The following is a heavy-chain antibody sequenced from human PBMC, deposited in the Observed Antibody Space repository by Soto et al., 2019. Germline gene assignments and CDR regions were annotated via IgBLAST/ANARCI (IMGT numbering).Heavy chain of an antibody. V-gene: IGHV3-30*02. CDR3: TKSSGGSSSVGMDY. Sequence: VGSLRLSCAASGFTFSSYAMSWVRQAPGKGLEWVASITRDGYNKYYADSVKGRFTISRDNSRDTLSLQMTALTIEDSSVYYCTKSSGGSSSVGMDYWGQGTRVTVSS. CDR1: GFTFSSYA. D-gene: IGHD6-6*01. CDR2: ITRDGYNK. J-gene: IGHJ4*02.